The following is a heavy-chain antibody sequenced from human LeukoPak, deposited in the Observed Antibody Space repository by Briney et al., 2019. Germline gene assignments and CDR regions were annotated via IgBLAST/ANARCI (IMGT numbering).Heavy chain of an antibody. V-gene: IGHV1-2*02. CDR3: ARDVDTWYYYMDV. CDR1: GYTFTGYY. CDR2: INPNSGGT. J-gene: IGHJ6*03. D-gene: IGHD2/OR15-2a*01. Sequence: ASVKVSCKASGYTFTGYYMHWVRQAPGQGLEWMGWINPNSGGTNYAQKFQGRVTMTRDTSTSTAYMELRSLRSDDTAVYYCARDVDTWYYYMDVWGKGTTVTVSS.